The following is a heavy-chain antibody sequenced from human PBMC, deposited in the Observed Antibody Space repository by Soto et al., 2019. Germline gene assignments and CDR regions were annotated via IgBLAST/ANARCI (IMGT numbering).Heavy chain of an antibody. CDR1: GYTFTSYA. V-gene: IGHV1-3*01. Sequence: ASVKVSCKASGYTFTSYAMHWVRQAPGQRLEWMGWINAGNGNTKYSQKFQGRVTITRDTSASTAYMELSSLRSEDTAVYYCARSTNYHDSSGYYPFDYGGQGALVTVSS. CDR3: ARSTNYHDSSGYYPFDY. CDR2: INAGNGNT. J-gene: IGHJ4*02. D-gene: IGHD3-22*01.